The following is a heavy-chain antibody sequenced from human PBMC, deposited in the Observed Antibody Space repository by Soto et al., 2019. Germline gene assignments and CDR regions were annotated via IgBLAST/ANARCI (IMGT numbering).Heavy chain of an antibody. CDR1: GFSFSDYG. Sequence: ESGGNVVQPGRSLRLSCAASGFSFSDYGMHWVRQAPGKGLESVALLSYDGDKEYYADCVKGRFTISRDNSKNTVFLQMNSLRPEDTAVYYCGKDLMGEQWLGVMHYWGQGTLVTVSS. CDR2: LSYDGDKE. V-gene: IGHV3-30*18. J-gene: IGHJ4*02. D-gene: IGHD6-19*01. CDR3: GKDLMGEQWLGVMHY.